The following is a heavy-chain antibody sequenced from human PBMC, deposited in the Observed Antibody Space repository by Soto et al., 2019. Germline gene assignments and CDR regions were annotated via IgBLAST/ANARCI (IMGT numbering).Heavy chain of an antibody. CDR3: AREDDILYYFDY. D-gene: IGHD3-9*01. CDR2: INPKSGAT. CDR1: GYRFTGYG. J-gene: IGHJ4*02. V-gene: IGHV1-2*02. Sequence: GASVKVSCKASGYRFTGYGLHWVRQAPGQGLRWMGWINPKSGATDYAQKFQGRVTMTREMSTNTAYLELSGLRSEDTAVYYCAREDDILYYFDYWGQGTLVTVSS.